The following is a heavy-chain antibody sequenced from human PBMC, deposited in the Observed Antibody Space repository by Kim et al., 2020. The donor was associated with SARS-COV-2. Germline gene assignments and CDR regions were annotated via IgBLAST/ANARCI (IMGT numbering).Heavy chain of an antibody. CDR1: GFTFSSYG. Sequence: GGSLRLSCAASGFTFSSYGMHWVRQAPGKGLEWVAVISYDGSNKYYADSVKGRFTISRDNSKNTLYLQMNSLRAEDTAVYYCAKDEIIAYGSGSHEDYWGQGTLVTVSS. CDR2: ISYDGSNK. D-gene: IGHD3-10*01. CDR3: AKDEIIAYGSGSHEDY. V-gene: IGHV3-30*18. J-gene: IGHJ4*02.